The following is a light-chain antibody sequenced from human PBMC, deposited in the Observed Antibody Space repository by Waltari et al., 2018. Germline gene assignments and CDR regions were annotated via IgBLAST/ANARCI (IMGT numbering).Light chain of an antibody. Sequence: DIVMTQSPDSLAVSLGERATVNCKSIQSVLYSPNNKNYLAWYQQKPGQPPKLLIYWASTRESGVPDRFSGSGSGTDFTLTISSLQAEDVAVYYCQQYANTPRTFGQGTTVEIK. J-gene: IGKJ1*01. CDR2: WAS. CDR1: QSVLYSPNNKNY. V-gene: IGKV4-1*01. CDR3: QQYANTPRT.